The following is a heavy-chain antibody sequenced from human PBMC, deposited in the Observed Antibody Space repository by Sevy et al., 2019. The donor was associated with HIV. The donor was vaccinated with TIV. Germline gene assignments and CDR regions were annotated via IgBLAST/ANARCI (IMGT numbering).Heavy chain of an antibody. CDR3: AREGCTKPHDH. Sequence: GGSLRLSCAASGFTFSKYSMSWVRQPPGKGLEWVSTLSFGRGEINYADSVKGRFTISRDNSKSSVYLQMNNLRPEDTAVYYCAREGCTKPHDHWGQGTLVTVSS. J-gene: IGHJ4*02. D-gene: IGHD2-8*01. CDR1: GFTFSKYS. V-gene: IGHV3-23*01. CDR2: LSFGRGEI.